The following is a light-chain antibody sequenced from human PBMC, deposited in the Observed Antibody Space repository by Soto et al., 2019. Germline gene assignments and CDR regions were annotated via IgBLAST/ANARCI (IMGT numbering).Light chain of an antibody. CDR1: SSDVGGYNY. CDR3: NLYNSKSTGV. CDR2: ELI. V-gene: IGLV2-14*01. J-gene: IGLJ1*01. Sequence: QSALTQPASVSGSPGQSITISCTGTSSDVGGYNYVSWYQQHPGKAPKLIIYELINRPSGVSNRFSGSKSGNTASLTISGLQAEDEADYYCNLYNSKSTGVFGTGTKLTVL.